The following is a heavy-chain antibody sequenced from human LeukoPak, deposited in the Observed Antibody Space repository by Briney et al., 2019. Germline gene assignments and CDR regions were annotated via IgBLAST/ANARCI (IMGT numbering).Heavy chain of an antibody. V-gene: IGHV3-21*01. CDR3: ARAEVMRDYYGSGSYVS. Sequence: PGGSLRLSCAASGFTFSSYSMNWVRQAPGEGLEWVSSISGSNTYIYYADSVKGRFTISRDNAKNSLYLQMNSLRAEDTAVYYCARAEVMRDYYGSGSYVSWGQGALVTVSS. CDR1: GFTFSSYS. CDR2: ISGSNTYI. D-gene: IGHD3-10*01. J-gene: IGHJ5*02.